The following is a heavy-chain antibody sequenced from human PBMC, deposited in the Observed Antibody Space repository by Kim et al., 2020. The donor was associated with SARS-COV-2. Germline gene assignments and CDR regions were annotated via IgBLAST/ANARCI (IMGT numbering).Heavy chain of an antibody. CDR2: ISYDGSNK. J-gene: IGHJ4*02. V-gene: IGHV3-30*18. CDR1: GFTFSDYD. Sequence: GGSLRLSCAASGFTFSDYDMHWVRQAPGKGLEWVAVISYDGSNKYNADSVKGRFTISRDTSKKSLFLQMNSLRAEDTAVYYCAKSCSGAYCYWNHFDYWGQGTLVTVSS. D-gene: IGHD2-15*01. CDR3: AKSCSGAYCYWNHFDY.